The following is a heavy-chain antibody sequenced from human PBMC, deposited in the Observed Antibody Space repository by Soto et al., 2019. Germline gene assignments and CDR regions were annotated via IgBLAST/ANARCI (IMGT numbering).Heavy chain of an antibody. D-gene: IGHD2-8*02. Sequence: GGSLRLSCEVSGFPFSTYWMTWVRQAPGKGLEWVANIKQDGSEKYYVDSVKGRFTISRDNAKKSLFLQMDSLRTDDTAVYYCARGVWSTGCFDYWGQGALVTVSS. J-gene: IGHJ4*02. CDR1: GFPFSTYW. CDR2: IKQDGSEK. CDR3: ARGVWSTGCFDY. V-gene: IGHV3-7*05.